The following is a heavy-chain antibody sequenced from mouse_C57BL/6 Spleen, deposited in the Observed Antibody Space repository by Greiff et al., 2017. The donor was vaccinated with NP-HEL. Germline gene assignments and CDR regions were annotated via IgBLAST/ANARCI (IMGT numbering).Heavy chain of an antibody. CDR3: ARGYYSNSYYFDY. D-gene: IGHD2-5*01. CDR2: INYDGSST. Sequence: EVKVVESEGGLVQPGSSMKLSCTASGFTFSDYYMAWVRQVPEKGLEWVANINYDGSSTYYLDSLKSRFIISRDNAKNILYLQMSSLKSEDTATYYCARGYYSNSYYFDYWGQGTTLTVSS. CDR1: GFTFSDYY. J-gene: IGHJ2*01. V-gene: IGHV5-16*01.